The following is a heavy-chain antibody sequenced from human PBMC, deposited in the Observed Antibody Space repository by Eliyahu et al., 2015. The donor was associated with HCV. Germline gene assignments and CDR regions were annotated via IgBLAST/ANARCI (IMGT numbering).Heavy chain of an antibody. J-gene: IGHJ6*02. V-gene: IGHV3-49*03. Sequence: EVQLVESGGGLVQPGRSLRLSCTASGFTFGDYAMSWFRQAPGKGLEWVGFIRSKAYGGTTEYAASVKGRFTISRDDSKSIAYLQMNSLKTEDTAVYYCTRYLRGSYYYYYGMDVWGQGTTVTVSS. D-gene: IGHD2/OR15-2a*01. CDR2: IRSKAYGGTT. CDR3: TRYLRGSYYYYYGMDV. CDR1: GFTFGDYA.